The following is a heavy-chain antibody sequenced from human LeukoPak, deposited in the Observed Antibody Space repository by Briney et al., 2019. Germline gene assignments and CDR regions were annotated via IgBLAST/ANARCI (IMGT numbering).Heavy chain of an antibody. CDR3: ARWDIRGTAHQLDY. V-gene: IGHV3-7*01. CDR1: GFTLSGHW. D-gene: IGHD1-7*01. Sequence: PGGSLRLSCAASGFTLSGHWMTWVRQAPGEGLEWVANINQDGSAKYYVDSVKGRFTISRDNAKNSMYLQMNSLRAEDTAVYYCARWDIRGTAHQLDYWGQGTLVTVSS. J-gene: IGHJ4*02. CDR2: INQDGSAK.